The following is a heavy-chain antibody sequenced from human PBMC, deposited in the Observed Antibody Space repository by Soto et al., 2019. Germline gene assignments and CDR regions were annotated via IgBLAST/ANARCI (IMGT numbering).Heavy chain of an antibody. CDR1: GYTFLSYG. Sequence: QVKLEQSGGEVKKPGASVKVSCQASGYTFLSYGITWVRQAPGQGLEWMGWVSGYNGHTNYAQKFQGRVNMTRDMPTATDYIELRNLRSDDTAVYYCARLVGPTSSENWFDAWGQGTLVTVSA. CDR2: VSGYNGHT. V-gene: IGHV1-18*01. CDR3: ARLVGPTSSENWFDA. D-gene: IGHD1-26*01. J-gene: IGHJ5*02.